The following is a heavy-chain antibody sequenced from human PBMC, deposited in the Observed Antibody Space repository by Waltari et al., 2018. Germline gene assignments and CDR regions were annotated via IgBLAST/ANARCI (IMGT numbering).Heavy chain of an antibody. V-gene: IGHV4-34*01. CDR2: INHSGST. J-gene: IGHJ4*02. CDR3: AKGAQSWGAQSDY. CDR1: GGSFSGYY. D-gene: IGHD1-26*01. Sequence: QVQLQQWGAGLLKPSETLSLTCAVYGGSFSGYYWSWIRQPPGKGLEWIGEINHSGSTNYNPSLKSRVTISVDTSKNQFSLKLSSVTAADTAVYYCAKGAQSWGAQSDYWGQGTLVNVAS.